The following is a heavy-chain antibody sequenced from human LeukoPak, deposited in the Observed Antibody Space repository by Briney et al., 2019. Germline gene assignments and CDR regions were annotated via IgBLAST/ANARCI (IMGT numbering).Heavy chain of an antibody. J-gene: IGHJ3*02. CDR2: ISSNGGST. Sequence: GEPLTLSCSACGLPFSWYSMHWVHQPPGKGLEYVSAISSNGGSTYYADSVKGRFTISRDNSKNTLYLQMSSLRAEDTAVFYCVRTSSGYSPIWGQGTMVTVSS. CDR1: GLPFSWYS. D-gene: IGHD3-22*01. V-gene: IGHV3-64D*06. CDR3: VRTSSGYSPI.